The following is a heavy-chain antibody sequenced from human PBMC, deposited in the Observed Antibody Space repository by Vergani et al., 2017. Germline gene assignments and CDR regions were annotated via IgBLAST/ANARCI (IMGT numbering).Heavy chain of an antibody. CDR2: IKQDGSEK. CDR3: AKGLSGSYYLFDY. J-gene: IGHJ4*02. V-gene: IGHV3-7*03. Sequence: VQLVESGGGVVQPGRSLRLSCAASGFTFSSYGMHWVRQAPGKGLEWVANIKQDGSEKYYVDSVKGRFTISRDNAKNSLYLQMNSLRAEDTALYYCAKGLSGSYYLFDYWGQGTLVTVSS. D-gene: IGHD1-26*01. CDR1: GFTFSSYG.